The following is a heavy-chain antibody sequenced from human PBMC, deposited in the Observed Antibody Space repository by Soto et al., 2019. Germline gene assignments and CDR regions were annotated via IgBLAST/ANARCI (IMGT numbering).Heavy chain of an antibody. Sequence: SETLSLTCTVSGGSISSSSYYWGWIRQPPGKGLEWIGSIYYSGSTYYNPSLKSRVTISVDTSKNQFSLKLSSVTAADTAVYYCARHRSYSNPRDDFDYWGQGTLVTVSS. V-gene: IGHV4-39*01. CDR1: GGSISSSSYY. J-gene: IGHJ4*02. CDR3: ARHRSYSNPRDDFDY. D-gene: IGHD4-4*01. CDR2: IYYSGST.